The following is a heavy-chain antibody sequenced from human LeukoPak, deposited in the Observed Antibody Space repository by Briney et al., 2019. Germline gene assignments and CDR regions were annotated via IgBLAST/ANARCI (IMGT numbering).Heavy chain of an antibody. CDR1: GFTFSSYA. J-gene: IGHJ5*02. V-gene: IGHV3-30*04. Sequence: GGSLRLSCAASGFTFSSYAMHWVRQAPGKGLEWVAVISYDGSNKYYADSMKGRFTISRDNSKNTLYLQMNSLRAEDTAIYYCAKPGGGNYFTHNYFHPWGQGTLVTVSS. CDR2: ISYDGSNK. CDR3: AKPGGGNYFTHNYFHP. D-gene: IGHD1-26*01.